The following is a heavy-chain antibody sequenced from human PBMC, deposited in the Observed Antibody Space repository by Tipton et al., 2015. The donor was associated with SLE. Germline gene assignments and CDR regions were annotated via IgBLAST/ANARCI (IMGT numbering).Heavy chain of an antibody. D-gene: IGHD1-14*01. CDR2: LYSGGST. CDR3: ARGDGITDDFDY. J-gene: IGHJ4*02. Sequence: SLRLSCAASGFTVSDNYMNWVRQAPGKGLEWVSVLYSGGSTYYADAVKGRFTISKDNSKNTAYLEMNYLRTDDTAVYYCARGDGITDDFDYWGQGTLVTVSS. CDR1: GFTVSDNY. V-gene: IGHV3-53*05.